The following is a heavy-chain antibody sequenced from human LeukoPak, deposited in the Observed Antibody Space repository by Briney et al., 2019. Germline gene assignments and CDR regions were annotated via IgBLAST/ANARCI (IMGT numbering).Heavy chain of an antibody. V-gene: IGHV4-39*01. Sequence: SETLSLTCTVSGGSISSSSYYWGWIRQPPGKGLEWIGSIYYSGSTYYNPSLKSRVTISVDTSKNQFSLKLSSVAAADTAVYYCARHHYGGNVAEYFQHWGQGTLVTVSS. J-gene: IGHJ1*01. CDR3: ARHHYGGNVAEYFQH. D-gene: IGHD4-23*01. CDR1: GGSISSSSYY. CDR2: IYYSGST.